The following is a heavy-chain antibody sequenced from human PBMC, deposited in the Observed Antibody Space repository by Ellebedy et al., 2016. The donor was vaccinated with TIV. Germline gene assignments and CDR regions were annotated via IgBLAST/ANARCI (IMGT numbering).Heavy chain of an antibody. CDR3: ARDNTVGGTNWFDP. CDR2: ISGLNGKT. D-gene: IGHD6-19*01. Sequence: AASVKVSCKTSGYTFTSYGVSWVRQAPGQGLEWMGWISGLNGKTKYARTVQGRVTLTTDTAARTVYMELTILRSDDTAVYYCARDNTVGGTNWFDPWGQGTLVIVSS. V-gene: IGHV1-18*01. J-gene: IGHJ5*02. CDR1: GYTFTSYG.